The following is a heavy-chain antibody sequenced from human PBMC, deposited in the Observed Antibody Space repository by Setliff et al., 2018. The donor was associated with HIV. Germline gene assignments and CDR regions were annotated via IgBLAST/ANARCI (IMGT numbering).Heavy chain of an antibody. Sequence: GGSLSLSCEASGFTFSSYAMHWVRQAPGKGLEWVAFLRFDGSNQYYADSVKGRFTISRDNSRNTLYLQMHSLTPEDTAVYYCAKDVARRLAAIGRRGFFDSWGQGTLVTVSS. CDR1: GFTFSSYA. CDR3: AKDVARRLAAIGRRGFFDS. V-gene: IGHV3-30*02. J-gene: IGHJ4*02. CDR2: LRFDGSNQ. D-gene: IGHD6-13*01.